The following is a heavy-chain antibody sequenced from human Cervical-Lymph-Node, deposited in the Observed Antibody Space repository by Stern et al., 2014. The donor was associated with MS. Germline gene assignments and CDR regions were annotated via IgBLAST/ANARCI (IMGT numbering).Heavy chain of an antibody. Sequence: VQLAESGSGQAKPSQTLSLTCAVSGGSISSGGSSWNWIRQPPGKGLEWIGFIYHSGSTYYKPSLKGRVFISVDTSKNQFPLNLRSGTAADTAVYYCARGGVIYTQDRNGFDVWGQGTMVTVSS. J-gene: IGHJ3*01. V-gene: IGHV4-30-2*01. CDR1: GGSISSGGSS. CDR3: ARGGVIYTQDRNGFDV. D-gene: IGHD2-21*01. CDR2: IYHSGST.